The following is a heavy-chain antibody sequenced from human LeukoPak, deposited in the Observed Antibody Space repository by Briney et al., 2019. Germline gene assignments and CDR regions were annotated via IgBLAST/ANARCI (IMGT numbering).Heavy chain of an antibody. CDR2: ISGSGGST. V-gene: IGHV3-23*01. Sequence: GGSLRLSCAASGFTFSSHAMSWVRQAPGKGLEWVSAISGSGGSTYYADSVKGRFTISRDNSKNTLYLQMNSLRAEDTAVYYCAKGGLYYYDSSGYYDYWGQGTLVTVSS. D-gene: IGHD3-22*01. CDR3: AKGGLYYYDSSGYYDY. J-gene: IGHJ4*02. CDR1: GFTFSSHA.